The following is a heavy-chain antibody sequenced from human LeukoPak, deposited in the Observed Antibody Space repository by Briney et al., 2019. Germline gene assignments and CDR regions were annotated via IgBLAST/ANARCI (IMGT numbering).Heavy chain of an antibody. D-gene: IGHD5-12*01. CDR3: ARVATMGYSYFEY. CDR2: IIPIFGTA. CDR1: GGTFSSYA. Sequence: SVKVSCKASGGTFSSYAISWVRQAPGQGLEWMGGIIPIFGTANYAQKFQGRVTITTDESTSTAYMELSSLRSEDTAVYYCARVATMGYSYFEYWGQGTLVTVSS. V-gene: IGHV1-69*05. J-gene: IGHJ4*02.